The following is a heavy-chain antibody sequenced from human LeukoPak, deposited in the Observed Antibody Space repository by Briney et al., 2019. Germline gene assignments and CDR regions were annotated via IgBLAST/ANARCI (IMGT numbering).Heavy chain of an antibody. V-gene: IGHV3-23*01. CDR1: GFTFSSYT. CDR3: ARDGAYYYDSSGYYFDY. J-gene: IGHJ4*02. D-gene: IGHD3-22*01. Sequence: GGSLRLSCAASGFTFSSYTMSWVRQAPGKGLEWVSSISGSGDSTYYADSVKGRFTISRDNAKNSLYLQMNSLRAEDTAVYYCARDGAYYYDSSGYYFDYWGQGTLVTVSS. CDR2: ISGSGDST.